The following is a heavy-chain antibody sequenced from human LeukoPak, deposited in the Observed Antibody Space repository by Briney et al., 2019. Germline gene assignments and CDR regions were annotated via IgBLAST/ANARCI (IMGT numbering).Heavy chain of an antibody. CDR3: ARVYDYDFWSDYYGRNYYYMDV. CDR1: GFTFSSYS. CDR2: IKQDGSEK. D-gene: IGHD3-3*01. J-gene: IGHJ6*03. V-gene: IGHV3-7*01. Sequence: GGSLRLSCAASGFTFSSYSMSWVRQAPGKGLEWVANIKQDGSEKYYVDSVKGRFTISRDNAQNSVSLQMDSLRVEDTAVYYCARVYDYDFWSDYYGRNYYYMDVWGKGTTVTVSS.